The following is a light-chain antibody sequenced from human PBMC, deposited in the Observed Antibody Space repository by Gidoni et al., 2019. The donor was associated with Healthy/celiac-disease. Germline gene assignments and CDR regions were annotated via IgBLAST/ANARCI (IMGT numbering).Light chain of an antibody. Sequence: EIVLTQSPATLSLSPGERATLSCRASQSVSSYVAWYQQKPGQAPRLLIYDASNRATGIPARFSGSGSGTDFTLTISSLEPEDFAVYYCQQRSNWPLCTFGQGTKLEIK. CDR1: QSVSSY. CDR2: DAS. J-gene: IGKJ2*02. V-gene: IGKV3-11*01. CDR3: QQRSNWPLCT.